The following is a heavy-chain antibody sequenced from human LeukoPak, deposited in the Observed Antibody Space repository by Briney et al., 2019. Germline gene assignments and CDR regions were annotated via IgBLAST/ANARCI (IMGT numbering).Heavy chain of an antibody. CDR3: ARVFGSTSCYFDY. J-gene: IGHJ4*02. CDR1: GFTFDDYA. V-gene: IGHV3-9*01. CDR2: ISWNSGSI. D-gene: IGHD2-2*01. Sequence: GGSLRLSCAASGFTFDDYAMHWVRQAPGKGLEWVSGISWNSGSIGYADSVKGRFTISRDNAKNSLYLQMNSLRAEDTAVYYCARVFGSTSCYFDYWGQGTLVTVSS.